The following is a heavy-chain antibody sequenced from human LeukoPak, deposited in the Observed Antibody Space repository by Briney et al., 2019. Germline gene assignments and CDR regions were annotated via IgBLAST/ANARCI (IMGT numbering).Heavy chain of an antibody. CDR3: ARGGFRPET. Sequence: SETLSLTCTVSGGSTSSFYWSWIRQPPGKGLEYIGYIYYSGSTSYNPSLKSRVTMSVDTSKNQVSLSLNSVTAADTAVYYCARGGFRPETWGQGTLVTVSS. V-gene: IGHV4-59*01. D-gene: IGHD5-12*01. CDR2: IYYSGST. CDR1: GGSTSSFY. J-gene: IGHJ5*02.